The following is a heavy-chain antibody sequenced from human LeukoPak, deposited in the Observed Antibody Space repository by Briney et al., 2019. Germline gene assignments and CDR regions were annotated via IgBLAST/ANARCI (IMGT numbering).Heavy chain of an antibody. Sequence: GGSLRLSCAASGFTFSTNWMSWVRQAPGKGLEWVANIKQDGGEKYYVDSVKGRFTISRDNAKNSLYLQMNSLRAEDTAVYYCARGDYYYDSSGYYYFDYWGQGTLVTVSS. J-gene: IGHJ4*02. CDR3: ARGDYYYDSSGYYYFDY. V-gene: IGHV3-7*01. CDR1: GFTFSTNW. D-gene: IGHD3-22*01. CDR2: IKQDGGEK.